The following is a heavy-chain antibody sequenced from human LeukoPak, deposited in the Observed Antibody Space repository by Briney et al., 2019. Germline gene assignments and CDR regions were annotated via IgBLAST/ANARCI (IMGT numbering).Heavy chain of an antibody. J-gene: IGHJ4*02. CDR2: INYDGTNT. V-gene: IGHV3-30*02. D-gene: IGHD3-10*01. CDR1: AFTFNTYD. Sequence: GGSLRLSCAASAFTFNTYDMHWVRQAPGKGLEWVAFINYDGTNTYYADSVKGRFTISRDNSENTLYLQMNSLRAEDTAVYYCAKDRSPMIRGVFDYWGQGTLVTVSS. CDR3: AKDRSPMIRGVFDY.